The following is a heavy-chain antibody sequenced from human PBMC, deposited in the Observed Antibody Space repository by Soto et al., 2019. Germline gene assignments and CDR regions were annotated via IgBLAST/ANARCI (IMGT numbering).Heavy chain of an antibody. CDR1: GGTFSSYA. J-gene: IGHJ6*02. Sequence: SVKVSCKASGGTFSSYAISWVRQAPGQGLEWMGGIIPIFGTANYAQKFQGRVTITADKSTSTAYMELSSLRSEDTAVYYCARDIVVVPAAIRGTAAAGKRDYYYCGMDVWGQGTTVTVSS. CDR2: IIPIFGTA. CDR3: ARDIVVVPAAIRGTAAAGKRDYYYCGMDV. D-gene: IGHD2-2*02. V-gene: IGHV1-69*06.